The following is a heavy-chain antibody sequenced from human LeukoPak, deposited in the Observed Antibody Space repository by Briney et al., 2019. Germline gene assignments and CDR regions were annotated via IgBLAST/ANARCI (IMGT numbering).Heavy chain of an antibody. D-gene: IGHD3-16*01. CDR1: GGSISSYY. J-gene: IGHJ4*02. CDR3: ARVFATPEDDY. CDR2: IYYSGST. V-gene: IGHV4-59*01. Sequence: SETLSLTCSVSGGSISSYYWSWIRQPPGKGLEWIGYIYYSGSTNYNPSLKSRVTISVDTSKNQFSLKLSSVTAADTAVYYCARVFATPEDDYWGQGTLVTVSS.